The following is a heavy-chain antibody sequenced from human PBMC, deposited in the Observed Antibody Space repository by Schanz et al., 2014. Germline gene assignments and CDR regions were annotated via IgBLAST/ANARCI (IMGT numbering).Heavy chain of an antibody. CDR2: IDHSGST. V-gene: IGHV4-34*01. D-gene: IGHD2-21*01. CDR1: GGPFSGY. Sequence: QVQLQQWGAGLLKPSETLSLTCAVSGGPFSGYWGWIRQPPGKGLEWIGEIDHSGSTNYNPTLKSRVTISVDTSRNQFSLKLSSWTAADTAVYYCARTFRCGGGECSTWADWGQGTLVTVSS. J-gene: IGHJ4*02. CDR3: ARTFRCGGGECSTWAD.